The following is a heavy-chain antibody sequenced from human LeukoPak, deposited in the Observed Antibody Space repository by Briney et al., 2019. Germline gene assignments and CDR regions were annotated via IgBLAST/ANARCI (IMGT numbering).Heavy chain of an antibody. J-gene: IGHJ4*02. CDR1: GGSISTYY. CDR2: IYYSGST. CDR3: ARSYSSGWYYFDY. Sequence: PSETLSLTCTVSGGSISTYYWSWIRQPPGKGLEWIGYIYYSGSTKYNPSLKTRVTISVDTSKNQFSLKLSSVTAADTAVYYCARSYSSGWYYFDYWGQGTLVTVSS. V-gene: IGHV4-59*08. D-gene: IGHD6-19*01.